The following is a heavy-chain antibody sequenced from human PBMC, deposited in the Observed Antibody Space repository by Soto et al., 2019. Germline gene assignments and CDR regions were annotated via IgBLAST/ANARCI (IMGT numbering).Heavy chain of an antibody. Sequence: SETLSLTCTVSGGSISSYYWSWIRQPPGKGLEWIGYIYYSGSTNYNPSLKSRVTISVDTSKNQFSLKLSSVTAADTAVYYCARHFHVYYYDSSGYLGYWGQGTLVTVSS. J-gene: IGHJ4*02. V-gene: IGHV4-59*08. CDR2: IYYSGST. CDR3: ARHFHVYYYDSSGYLGY. CDR1: GGSISSYY. D-gene: IGHD3-22*01.